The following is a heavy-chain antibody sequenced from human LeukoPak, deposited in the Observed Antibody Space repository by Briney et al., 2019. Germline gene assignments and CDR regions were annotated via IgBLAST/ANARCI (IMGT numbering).Heavy chain of an antibody. CDR3: ARDSRYYDSSGSDY. V-gene: IGHV3-33*01. CDR1: GFTFSSYG. D-gene: IGHD3-22*01. CDR2: IWFDGSNK. J-gene: IGHJ4*02. Sequence: PGRSLRLSCAASGFTFSSYGMHWVRQAPGKGLEWVSVIWFDGSNKFYADSVKGRFTISRDNSKNTLYLQMNSLRAEDTAVYYCARDSRYYDSSGSDYWGQGTLVTVSS.